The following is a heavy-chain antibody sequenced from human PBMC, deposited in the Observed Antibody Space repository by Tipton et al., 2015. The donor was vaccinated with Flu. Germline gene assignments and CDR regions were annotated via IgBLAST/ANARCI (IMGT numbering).Heavy chain of an antibody. CDR1: GFTFTDYV. J-gene: IGHJ6*02. Sequence: SLRLSCAVSGFTFTDYVINWVRQAPGKGLEWVSDLITRGNYIYYADSVRGRFTIYGDTSKNTVYLQMSSLRADDSALYYRVKGGDYNVMDVWGQGTTVTVSS. CDR2: LITRGNYI. CDR3: VKGGDYNVMDV. V-gene: IGHV3-23*01. D-gene: IGHD2-21*02.